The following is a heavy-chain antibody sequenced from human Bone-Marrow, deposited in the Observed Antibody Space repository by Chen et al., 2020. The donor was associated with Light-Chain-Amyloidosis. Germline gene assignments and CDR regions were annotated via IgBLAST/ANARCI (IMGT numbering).Heavy chain of an antibody. Sequence: EVQLLESGGGLVQPGGSLRLSCAASGFPFSHYAMSWVRQAPGKGLEWISAISGNGATTFYADSVKGRFTISKDNSKNTLNLQMNSLRAEDSAVYYCAKDALLSVSYRETTWGQGTLVTVST. CDR2: ISGNGATT. CDR3: AKDALLSVSYRETT. CDR1: GFPFSHYA. D-gene: IGHD3-16*01. V-gene: IGHV3-23*01. J-gene: IGHJ5*02.